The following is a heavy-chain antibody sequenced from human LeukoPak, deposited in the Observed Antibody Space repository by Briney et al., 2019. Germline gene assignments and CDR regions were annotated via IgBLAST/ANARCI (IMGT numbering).Heavy chain of an antibody. CDR2: INSGSTTI. V-gene: IGHV3-48*01. D-gene: IGHD2-8*01. J-gene: IGHJ2*01. CDR1: GFPFNSYS. CDR3: ARSRTSNRYFDL. Sequence: PGGSLRLSCAASGFPFNSYSMNWVRQAPGKGLEWVSYINSGSTTIYSADSVKGRFAISRDNAKNSLFLQMNSLRAEDTAVYYCARSRTSNRYFDLWGRGTLVTVSS.